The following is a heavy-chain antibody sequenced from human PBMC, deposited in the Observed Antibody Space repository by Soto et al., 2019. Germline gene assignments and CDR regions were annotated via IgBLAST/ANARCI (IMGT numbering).Heavy chain of an antibody. CDR2: ISGQIAKT. J-gene: IGHJ4*02. V-gene: IGHV1-18*04. CDR1: GYSFHNFG. Sequence: QVQLVQSGPEVKKPGASVKVSCKASGYSFHNFGIIWVRQAPGQGLEWMGWISGQIAKTNYAQKFQGKVTMTTETSTSTAYMELNTLRSDDTAMYYCARGPPSGSFSLTPRYGGQGTLVTVSS. D-gene: IGHD1-26*01. CDR3: ARGPPSGSFSLTPRY.